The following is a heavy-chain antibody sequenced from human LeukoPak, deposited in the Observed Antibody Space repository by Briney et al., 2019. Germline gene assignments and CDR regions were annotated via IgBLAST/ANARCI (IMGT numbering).Heavy chain of an antibody. Sequence: GGSLRLSCAASGFTVSSNHMSWVRQAPGKGLEWVSVIYSGGGTYYADSVKGRFTISRDNSKDTLYLQMNSLRAEDTAVYYCARTRLEPSYGDYFYYYYGMDVWGQGTTVTVSS. CDR2: IYSGGGT. CDR3: ARTRLEPSYGDYFYYYYGMDV. V-gene: IGHV3-53*01. J-gene: IGHJ6*02. CDR1: GFTVSSNH. D-gene: IGHD4-17*01.